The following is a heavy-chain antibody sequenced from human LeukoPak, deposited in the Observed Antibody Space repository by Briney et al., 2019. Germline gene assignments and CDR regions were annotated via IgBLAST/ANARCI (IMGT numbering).Heavy chain of an antibody. CDR3: ARAPSLIRGLDY. J-gene: IGHJ4*02. CDR1: GYSLIDQY. D-gene: IGHD3-10*01. V-gene: IGHV1-2*02. Sequence: ASVMLSCKAFGYSLIDQYLHWVRQAPGQGLEWVGWINPHSGGTNYAQTFQGRVTMTRDTSINTAYMELSSLRSDDTAVYYCARAPSLIRGLDYWGQGALVTVSS. CDR2: INPHSGGT.